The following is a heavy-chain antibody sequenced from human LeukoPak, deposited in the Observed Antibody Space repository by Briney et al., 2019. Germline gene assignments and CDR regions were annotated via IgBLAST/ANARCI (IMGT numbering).Heavy chain of an antibody. J-gene: IGHJ4*02. D-gene: IGHD5-24*01. CDR3: ASYRDGYNGYFDY. CDR1: GGTFSSYA. Sequence: SVKVSCKASGGTFSSYAISWVRQAPGQGLEWMGGIIPIFGTANYAQKFQGRVTITADESTSTAYKELSSLRSEDTAVYYCASYRDGYNGYFDYWGQGALVTVSS. CDR2: IIPIFGTA. V-gene: IGHV1-69*13.